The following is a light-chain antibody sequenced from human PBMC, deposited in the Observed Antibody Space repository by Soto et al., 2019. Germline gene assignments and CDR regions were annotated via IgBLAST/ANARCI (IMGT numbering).Light chain of an antibody. V-gene: IGKV3-11*01. J-gene: IGKJ5*01. CDR2: DAS. CDR1: QSISSY. Sequence: ETVLTQSPATLSLSPGERATLSCGASQSISSYLAWYQQKPGQAPRILIYDASNRDTGIPARFSGSGSGTDFTLAITSLEPEDFEVYYCQQRSNWPITFGQGTRLEIK. CDR3: QQRSNWPIT.